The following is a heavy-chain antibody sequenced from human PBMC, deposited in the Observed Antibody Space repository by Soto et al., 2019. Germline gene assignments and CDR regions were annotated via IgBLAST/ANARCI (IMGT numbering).Heavy chain of an antibody. CDR3: ARDQSQGQMLLPYFDY. V-gene: IGHV3-21*04. J-gene: IGHJ4*02. Sequence: VQLVESGGGLVKPGGSLRLSCAASGFNFPGYSMNWVRQAPGKGLEWVASISSGSHFIYYADSVRGRFTISRDNARDSLLLQMNRLRAGDTGVYFCARDQSQGQMLLPYFDYWGQGTLVTVSS. D-gene: IGHD3-10*02. CDR1: GFNFPGYS. CDR2: ISSGSHFI.